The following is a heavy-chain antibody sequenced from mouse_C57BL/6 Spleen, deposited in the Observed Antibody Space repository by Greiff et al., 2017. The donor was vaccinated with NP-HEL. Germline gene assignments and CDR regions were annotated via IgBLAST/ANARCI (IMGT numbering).Heavy chain of an antibody. V-gene: IGHV1-61*01. CDR2: IYPSDSET. D-gene: IGHD2-4*01. Sequence: QVQLQQPGAELVRPGSSVKLSCKASGYTFTSYWMDWVKQRPGQGLEWIGNIYPSDSETHYNQKFKDKATLTVDKSSSTAYMQLSSLTSEDSAVYYCARYDDYDGGYFDYWGQGTTLTVSS. CDR1: GYTFTSYW. CDR3: ARYDDYDGGYFDY. J-gene: IGHJ2*01.